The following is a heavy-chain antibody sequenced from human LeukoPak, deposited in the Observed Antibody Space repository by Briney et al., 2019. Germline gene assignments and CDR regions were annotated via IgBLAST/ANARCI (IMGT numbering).Heavy chain of an antibody. D-gene: IGHD6-19*01. Sequence: PGGSLGLSCAASGFTFSTYWMSWVRQAPGKGLEWVANIKQDGNEMYYVDSVKGRFTIARDNAKNSLYLQMNSLRAEVTAVYYCSSAYSSGWYQYYFDYWGQGTLVTVSS. CDR3: SSAYSSGWYQYYFDY. V-gene: IGHV3-7*01. J-gene: IGHJ4*02. CDR1: GFTFSTYW. CDR2: IKQDGNEM.